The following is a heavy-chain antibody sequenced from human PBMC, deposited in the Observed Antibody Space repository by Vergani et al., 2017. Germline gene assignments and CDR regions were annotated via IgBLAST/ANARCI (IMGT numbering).Heavy chain of an antibody. CDR1: GFTFSSYS. V-gene: IGHV3-21*01. CDR2: ISSSSSYI. D-gene: IGHD1-1*01. CDR3: ARXPGTTQRGYYGMDV. J-gene: IGHJ6*02. Sequence: EVQLVESGGGLVKPGGSLRLSCAASGFTFSSYSMNWVRQAPGKGLEWVSSISSSSSYIYYADSVKGRFTISRDNAKNSLYLQMNSLRAEDTAVYYCARXPGTTQRGYYGMDVWGQGTTVTVSS.